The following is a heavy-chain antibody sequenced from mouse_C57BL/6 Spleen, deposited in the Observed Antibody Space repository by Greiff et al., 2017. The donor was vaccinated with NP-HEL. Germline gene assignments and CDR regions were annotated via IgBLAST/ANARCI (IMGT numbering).Heavy chain of an antibody. CDR3: ARDETNYYGSSRYWYFDV. CDR1: GYSITSGYD. CDR2: ISYSGST. Sequence: EVQLQESGPGMVKPSQSLSLTCTVTGYSITSGYDWHWIRHFPGNKLEWMGYISYSGSTNYNPSLKSRISITHDTSKNHFFLKLNSVTTEDTATYYCARDETNYYGSSRYWYFDVWGTGTTVTVSS. J-gene: IGHJ1*03. D-gene: IGHD1-1*01. V-gene: IGHV3-1*01.